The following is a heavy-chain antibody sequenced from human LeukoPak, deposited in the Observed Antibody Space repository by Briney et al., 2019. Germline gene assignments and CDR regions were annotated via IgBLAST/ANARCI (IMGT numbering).Heavy chain of an antibody. J-gene: IGHJ4*02. CDR2: IYPGDSDT. V-gene: IGHV5-51*01. Sequence: GESLKISCKGSGYSFTSYWIGWVRQMPGKGLEWMGIIYPGDSDTRYSPSFQGQVTISADKSISTAYLQWSSLRASDTAIYYCVRLIHYDNTNYYRHFDFWGQGTLVTVSS. CDR1: GYSFTSYW. D-gene: IGHD3-22*01. CDR3: VRLIHYDNTNYYRHFDF.